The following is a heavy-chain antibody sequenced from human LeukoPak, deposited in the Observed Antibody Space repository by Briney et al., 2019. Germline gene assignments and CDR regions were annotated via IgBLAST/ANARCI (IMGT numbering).Heavy chain of an antibody. Sequence: GGSLRLSCAASGFSFSTSTMNWVRQAPGKGLEWISSIGKTSRDMYYADSVRGRFTISRDNAKNSLFLLMNSLRVEDTSVHYCVRGDNRDYWGQGTLVTVSS. CDR3: VRGDNRDY. J-gene: IGHJ4*02. CDR2: IGKTSRDM. CDR1: GFSFSTST. V-gene: IGHV3-21*01. D-gene: IGHD1-14*01.